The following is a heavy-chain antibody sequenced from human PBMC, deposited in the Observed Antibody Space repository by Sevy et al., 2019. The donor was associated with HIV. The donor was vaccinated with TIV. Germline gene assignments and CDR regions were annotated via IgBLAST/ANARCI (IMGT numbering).Heavy chain of an antibody. Sequence: GGSLILSCAASGFTFSGYWMSWVHQAPGKGLQWVANIKQDGSKNEFVDSVKGRFTISRDNPKNSLYLQMNSLRAEDTAVYYCAREGAGGFDYWGQGTLVTVSS. CDR3: AREGAGGFDY. D-gene: IGHD2-15*01. J-gene: IGHJ4*02. V-gene: IGHV3-7*01. CDR1: GFTFSGYW. CDR2: IKQDGSKN.